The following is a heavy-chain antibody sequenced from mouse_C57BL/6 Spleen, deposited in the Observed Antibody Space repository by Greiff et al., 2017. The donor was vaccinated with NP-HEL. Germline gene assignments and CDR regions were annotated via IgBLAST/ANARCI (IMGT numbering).Heavy chain of an antibody. D-gene: IGHD3-3*01. Sequence: EVQRVESGGGLVKPGGSLKLSCAASGFTFSDYGMHWVRQAPEKGLEWVAYISSGSSTIYYADTVKGRFTISRDNAKNTLFLQMTSLRSEDTAMYYCARRGRDLYYYAMDYWGQGTSVTVSS. J-gene: IGHJ4*01. CDR1: GFTFSDYG. CDR3: ARRGRDLYYYAMDY. V-gene: IGHV5-17*01. CDR2: ISSGSSTI.